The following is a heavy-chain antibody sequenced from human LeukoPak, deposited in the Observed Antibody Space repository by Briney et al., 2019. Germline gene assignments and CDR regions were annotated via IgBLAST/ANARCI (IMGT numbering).Heavy chain of an antibody. CDR3: AREGWDTATDHYYYGMDV. CDR1: GFTFSSYE. V-gene: IGHV3-48*03. CDR2: ISSSGSTI. J-gene: IGHJ6*04. Sequence: GGSLRLSCAASGFTFSSYEMNWVRQAPGKGLEWVSYISSSGSTIYYADSVKGRFTISRDNAKNSLYLQMNSLRAEDTAVYYCAREGWDTATDHYYYGMDVWGKGTTVTVSS. D-gene: IGHD5-18*01.